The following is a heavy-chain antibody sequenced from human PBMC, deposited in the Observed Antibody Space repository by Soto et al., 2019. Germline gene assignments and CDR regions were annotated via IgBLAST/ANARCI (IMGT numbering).Heavy chain of an antibody. CDR1: GFTFTNFG. CDR2: ISHDGSNK. V-gene: IGHV3-30*18. D-gene: IGHD3-10*01. CDR3: AKSLEEYFYGSGSFD. J-gene: IGHJ4*02. Sequence: QVQLVESGGGVVQPGTSLRLSCAASGFTFTNFGTHWVRQAPGKGLEWVAVISHDGSNKYYADSVKGRFTISRDDSENTLFLQMNSLRTDDTAVYYCAKSLEEYFYGSGSFDWGQGTLVTVSS.